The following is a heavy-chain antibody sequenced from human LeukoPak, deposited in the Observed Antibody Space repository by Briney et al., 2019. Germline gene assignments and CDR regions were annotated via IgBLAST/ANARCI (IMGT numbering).Heavy chain of an antibody. CDR2: INPNSGGT. CDR1: GYTFTGYY. D-gene: IGHD3-3*01. Sequence: GASVKVSCKASGYTFTGYYMHWVRQAPEQGLEWMGRINPNSGGTNYAQKFQGRVTMTRDTSISTAYMELSRLRSDDTAVYYCASTQTPGYDFWSGYLDYWGQGTLVTVSS. J-gene: IGHJ4*02. V-gene: IGHV1-2*06. CDR3: ASTQTPGYDFWSGYLDY.